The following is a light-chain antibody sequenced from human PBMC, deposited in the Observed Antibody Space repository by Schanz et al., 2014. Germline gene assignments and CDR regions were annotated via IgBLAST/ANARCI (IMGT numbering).Light chain of an antibody. CDR1: QSISNN. J-gene: IGKJ1*01. V-gene: IGKV3-15*01. CDR3: QQYGRT. Sequence: EIVMTQSPGTLSVSPGERATLSCRASQSISNNLAWYQQKPGQAPRLVIYGASTRATGIPARFSGSGSGTEFTLTISSLQSEDIAVYYCQQYGRTYGQGTKVEIK. CDR2: GAS.